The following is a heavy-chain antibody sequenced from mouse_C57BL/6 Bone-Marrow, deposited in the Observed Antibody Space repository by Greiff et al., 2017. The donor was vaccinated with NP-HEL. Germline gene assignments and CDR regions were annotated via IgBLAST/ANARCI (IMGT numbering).Heavy chain of an antibody. J-gene: IGHJ2*01. CDR2: IDPENGDT. CDR3: TTSLSDY. CDR1: GFNIKDDY. V-gene: IGHV14-4*01. Sequence: EVKVEESGAELVRPGASVKLSCTASGFNIKDDYMHWVKQRPEQGLEWIGWIDPENGDTEYASKFQGKATITADTSSNTAYLQLSSLTSEDTAVYYCTTSLSDYWGQGTTLTVSS. D-gene: IGHD1-1*02.